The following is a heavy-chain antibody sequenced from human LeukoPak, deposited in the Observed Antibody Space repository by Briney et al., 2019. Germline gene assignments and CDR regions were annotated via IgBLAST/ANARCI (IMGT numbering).Heavy chain of an antibody. J-gene: IGHJ5*02. CDR3: ARGEVRCSSTSCYVGWFDP. V-gene: IGHV4-34*01. CDR1: GGSFSGYY. Sequence: SETLSLTCAVYGGSFSGYYWSWIRQPPGKGLEWIGEITHSGSTNYNPSLKSRVTISVDTSKNQFSLKLSSVTAADTAVYYCARGEVRCSSTSCYVGWFDPWGQGTLVTGSS. CDR2: ITHSGST. D-gene: IGHD2-2*01.